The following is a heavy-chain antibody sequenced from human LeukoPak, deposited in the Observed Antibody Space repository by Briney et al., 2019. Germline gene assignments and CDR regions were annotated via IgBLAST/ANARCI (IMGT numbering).Heavy chain of an antibody. Sequence: GASVKVSCKASGYTFTSYYMHWVRQAPGQGLEWMGIINPSGGSTSYAQKFQGRVTMTRDMSTSTVYMELSSLRSEDTAVYYCARAMVRGVKPLVQPYYYYYMDVWGKGTTVTVSS. CDR1: GYTFTSYY. CDR2: INPSGGST. J-gene: IGHJ6*03. CDR3: ARAMVRGVKPLVQPYYYYYMDV. V-gene: IGHV1-46*01. D-gene: IGHD3-10*01.